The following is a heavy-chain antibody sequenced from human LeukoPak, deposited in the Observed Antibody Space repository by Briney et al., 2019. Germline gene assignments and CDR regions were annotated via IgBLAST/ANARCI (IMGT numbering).Heavy chain of an antibody. D-gene: IGHD1-1*01. CDR1: GFTFSSCD. CDR2: ISSSSSTR. CDR3: AREAGYNWNRVDY. Sequence: PGGSLGLSCAASGFTFSSCDMNWVRQAPGKGLEWVSYISSSSSTRYYADSVRGRFTISRDNAKNSLYLQMNSLRVEDTAIYYCAREAGYNWNRVDYWGQGTLVTVSS. V-gene: IGHV3-48*03. J-gene: IGHJ4*02.